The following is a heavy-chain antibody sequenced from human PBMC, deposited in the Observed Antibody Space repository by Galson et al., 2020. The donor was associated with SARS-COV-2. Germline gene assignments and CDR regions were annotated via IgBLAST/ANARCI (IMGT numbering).Heavy chain of an antibody. Sequence: GGSLRLSCAASGFTFSNYAMSWVRQAPGKGLEWVSGISGYGGSTYYADSVKGRFTISRDNSKNTLSLQMSSLRADDTAVYYCAKDSRGFSGWFDPWGQGTLVTVSS. CDR3: AKDSRGFSGWFDP. V-gene: IGHV3-23*01. CDR2: ISGYGGST. J-gene: IGHJ5*02. CDR1: GFTFSNYA. D-gene: IGHD3-10*01.